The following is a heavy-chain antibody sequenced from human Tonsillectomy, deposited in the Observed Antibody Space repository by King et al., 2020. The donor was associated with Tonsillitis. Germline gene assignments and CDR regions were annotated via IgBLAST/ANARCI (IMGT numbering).Heavy chain of an antibody. CDR1: GYRFTTSW. CDR3: AKGDTIFQFDY. Sequence: VQLVESGAGVKKPGESLTISCEVSGYRFTTSWIGWVRQMPGNGLEWLGIIYPGDSDTRYNPSFQGQVTISADNSISTAYLQWSSLKASDTAMFYCAKGDTIFQFDYWGQGTLVTVSS. D-gene: IGHD3-3*01. J-gene: IGHJ4*02. V-gene: IGHV5-51*03. CDR2: IYPGDSDT.